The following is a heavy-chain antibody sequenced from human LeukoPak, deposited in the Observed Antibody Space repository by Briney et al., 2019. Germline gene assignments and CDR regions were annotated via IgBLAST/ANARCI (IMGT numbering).Heavy chain of an antibody. V-gene: IGHV6-1*01. CDR2: IYYRSKWSS. D-gene: IGHD1/OR15-1a*01. CDR3: ARSQTGGTFDF. CDR1: GDSVSSKSAA. J-gene: IGHJ4*02. Sequence: SQTLSLTCAISGDSVSSKSAAWNWLRQSPSRGLKWLGRIYYRSKWSSGYAESVKSRLTISPDTSKNQFSLQLRSVTPDDTAVYYCARSQTGGTFDFWGQGALVTVSS.